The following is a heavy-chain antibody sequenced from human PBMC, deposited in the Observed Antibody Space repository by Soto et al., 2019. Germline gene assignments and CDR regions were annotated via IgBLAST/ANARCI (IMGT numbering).Heavy chain of an antibody. CDR3: TRQRTGYPNWFDP. D-gene: IGHD3-9*01. Sequence: PGGSLSLSCAASGFTFSGSAMHWVRQASGKGLEWVGRIRSKANSYATAYAASVKGRFTISRDDSKNTAYLQMNSLKTEDTAVYYCTRQRTGYPNWFDPWGQGTLVTVSS. V-gene: IGHV3-73*01. CDR1: GFTFSGSA. CDR2: IRSKANSYAT. J-gene: IGHJ5*02.